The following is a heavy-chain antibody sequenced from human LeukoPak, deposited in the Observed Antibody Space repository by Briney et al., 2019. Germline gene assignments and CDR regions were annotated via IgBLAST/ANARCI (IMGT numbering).Heavy chain of an antibody. CDR3: ARDEPVEGTIPDYVPPPIGTLDHQNWFDP. Sequence: WASVKVSCKASGYTFTSYYMHWVRQAPGQGLEWMGIINPSGGSTSYAQKFQGRVTMTRDTSTSTVYMELSSLRSEDTAVYYCARDEPVEGTIPDYVPPPIGTLDHQNWFDPWGQGTLVTVSS. J-gene: IGHJ5*02. D-gene: IGHD2-2*01. CDR1: GYTFTSYY. V-gene: IGHV1-46*01. CDR2: INPSGGST.